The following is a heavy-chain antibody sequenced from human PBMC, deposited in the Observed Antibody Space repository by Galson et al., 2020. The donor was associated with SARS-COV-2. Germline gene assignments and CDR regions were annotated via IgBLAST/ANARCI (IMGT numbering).Heavy chain of an antibody. CDR3: ARGHPYDSSVYRDVLDI. CDR1: GYTFTGYY. V-gene: IGHV1-2*04. D-gene: IGHD3-22*01. CDR2: INPNSGGT. Sequence: ASVKVSCKASGYTFTGYYMHWVRQAPGQGLEWMGWINPNSGGTNYAQKFQGWVTMTRDPSISTAYMELSRLRSDDTAVYYCARGHPYDSSVYRDVLDIWGKGKMVTVSS. J-gene: IGHJ3*02.